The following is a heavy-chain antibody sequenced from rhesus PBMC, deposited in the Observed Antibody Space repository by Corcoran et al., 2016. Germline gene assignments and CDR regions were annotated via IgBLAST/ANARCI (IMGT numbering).Heavy chain of an antibody. CDR2: IYGGSGST. J-gene: IGHJ4*01. CDR1: GYSISSGYG. D-gene: IGHD4-35*01. CDR3: ARGDYGNLRAFDY. Sequence: QVQLQESGPGLVKPSETLSLTCAVSGYSISSGYGWGWIRQPPGKGLEWIGQIYGGSGSTYYNPSLKSRVTVSKDPSKNQFSLKLSSVTAADTAVYYCARGDYGNLRAFDYWGQGVLVTVSS. V-gene: IGHV4-127*01.